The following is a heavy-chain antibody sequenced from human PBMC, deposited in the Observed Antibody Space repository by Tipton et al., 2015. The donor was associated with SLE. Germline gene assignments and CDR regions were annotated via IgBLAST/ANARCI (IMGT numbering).Heavy chain of an antibody. CDR1: GGSISSYY. D-gene: IGHD5-18*01. CDR2: IYTNENT. V-gene: IGHV4-4*07. Sequence: LRLSCTVSGGSISSYYWSWIRQPAGGGLEWIGRIYTNENTNYNPSLKSRVTMSMDTSKNQLSLELNSVTAADTAVFYCARHRGQSYGYLYIDYWGQGTLVTVSS. J-gene: IGHJ4*02. CDR3: ARHRGQSYGYLYIDY.